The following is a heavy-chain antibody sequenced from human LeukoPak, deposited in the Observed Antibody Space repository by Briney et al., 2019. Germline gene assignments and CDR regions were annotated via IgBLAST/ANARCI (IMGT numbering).Heavy chain of an antibody. CDR2: IYYSGST. CDR1: GGSISYYY. D-gene: IGHD6-19*01. J-gene: IGHJ1*01. V-gene: IGHV4-59*01. CDR3: ARGVTGGWYGDFQH. Sequence: SETLSLTCTVSGGSISYYYWSWIRQPPGKGLEWIGYIYYSGSTNYNPSLKSRVTISVDTSKNQFSLKLSSVTAADTAVYYCARGVTGGWYGDFQHWGQGTLVTVSS.